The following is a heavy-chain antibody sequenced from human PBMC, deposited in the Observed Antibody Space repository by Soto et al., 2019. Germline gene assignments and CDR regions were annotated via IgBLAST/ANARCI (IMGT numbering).Heavy chain of an antibody. D-gene: IGHD2-8*02. Sequence: EVHLLESGGTLVQTGGSLRLSCAASGFTFDNYVMAWVRQAPGKGLEWVSSISASGRATYYADSVQRRFIISRDNSNNTLYLQMDSLRPEEIALYYYSKDNRVLPADSWGQGTRVTVSS. J-gene: IGHJ4*02. CDR2: ISASGRAT. V-gene: IGHV3-23*01. CDR3: SKDNRVLPADS. CDR1: GFTFDNYV.